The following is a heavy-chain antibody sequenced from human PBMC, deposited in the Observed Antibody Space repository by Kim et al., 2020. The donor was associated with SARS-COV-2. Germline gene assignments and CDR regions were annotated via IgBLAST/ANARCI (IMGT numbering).Heavy chain of an antibody. CDR2: INPSGGST. V-gene: IGHV1-46*01. CDR3: ARDRGCSGGSCHGDWYFDL. CDR1: GYTFTSYY. D-gene: IGHD2-15*01. J-gene: IGHJ2*01. Sequence: ASVKVSCKASGYTFTSYYMHWVRQAPGQGLEWMGIINPSGGSTSYAQKFQGRVTMTRDTSTSTVYMELSSLRSEDTAVYYCARDRGCSGGSCHGDWYFDLWGRGTLVTVSS.